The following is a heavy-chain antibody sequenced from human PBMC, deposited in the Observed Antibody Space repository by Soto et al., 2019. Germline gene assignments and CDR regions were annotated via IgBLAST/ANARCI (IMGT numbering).Heavy chain of an antibody. D-gene: IGHD6-19*01. V-gene: IGHV3-30*03. CDR1: GFTFSSYS. Sequence: GGSLRLSCAASGFTFSSYSMNWVRQAPGKGLEWVAVISYDGSNKYYADSVKGRFTISRDNSENTLYLQMNSLRAEDTAVYYCARDREQWPLYYFDYWGQGTLVTVSS. J-gene: IGHJ4*02. CDR2: ISYDGSNK. CDR3: ARDREQWPLYYFDY.